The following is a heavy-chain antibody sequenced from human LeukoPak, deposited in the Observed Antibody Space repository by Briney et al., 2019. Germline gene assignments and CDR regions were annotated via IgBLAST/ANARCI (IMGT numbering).Heavy chain of an antibody. CDR3: ARGSYYKDV. Sequence: GGTLKLSWAASGFPFSSYGMSWVPQAPGKGLEWVSAISGSGGSTYYADSVKGRFTISRDNAKNSLYLQVNSLRAEDTAVYYCARGSYYKDVWGKGTTVTVAS. CDR2: ISGSGGST. J-gene: IGHJ6*03. V-gene: IGHV3-23*01. CDR1: GFPFSSYG.